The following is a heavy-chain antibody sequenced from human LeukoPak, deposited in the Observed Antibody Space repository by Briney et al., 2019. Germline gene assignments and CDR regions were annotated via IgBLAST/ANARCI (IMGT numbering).Heavy chain of an antibody. V-gene: IGHV3-23*01. CDR3: AKGRWGLTINNFDI. CDR2: ISDRGDST. D-gene: IGHD3-9*01. Sequence: SGGSLRLSCAASGFTITTYAMGWVRQAPGKSLEWVSVISDRGDSTHYADSVKGRFTISRDSSKNTLYLQINSLRGEDTAVYYCAKGRWGLTINNFDIWGQGTMVTVSS. J-gene: IGHJ3*02. CDR1: GFTITTYA.